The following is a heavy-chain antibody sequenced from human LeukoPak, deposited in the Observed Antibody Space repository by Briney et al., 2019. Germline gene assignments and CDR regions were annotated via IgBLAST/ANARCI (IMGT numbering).Heavy chain of an antibody. V-gene: IGHV1-18*01. CDR3: ASAIAAAGPPIDY. D-gene: IGHD6-13*01. CDR2: ISAYNGNT. J-gene: IGHJ4*02. Sequence: GASVKVSCKASGYTFTSYGISWVRQAPGQGLEWMGWISAYNGNTNYAQKLQGRVTMTTDTSTSPAYMELRSLRSDATAVYYCASAIAAAGPPIDYWGQGTLVTVSS. CDR1: GYTFTSYG.